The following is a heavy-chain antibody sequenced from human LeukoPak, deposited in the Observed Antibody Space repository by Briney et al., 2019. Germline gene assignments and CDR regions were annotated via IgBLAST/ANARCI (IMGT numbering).Heavy chain of an antibody. CDR1: GFTFSDYY. CDR2: IRSGATTI. D-gene: IGHD1-1*01. J-gene: IGHJ4*02. CDR3: ATINFRPY. V-gene: IGHV3-11*01. Sequence: KTGGSLRLYCAASGFTFSDYYMSWIRQPPGKGLEWIAYIRSGATTIYYADSVKGRFTISRDDAKNSLFLQMNSLRAEDTAIYYCATINFRPYWGQGTLVTVSS.